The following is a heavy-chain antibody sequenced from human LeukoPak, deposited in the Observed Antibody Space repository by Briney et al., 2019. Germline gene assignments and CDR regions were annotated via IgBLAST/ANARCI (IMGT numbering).Heavy chain of an antibody. CDR2: IYTSGST. CDR1: GFSISSGSYY. Sequence: SESLSLSCTASGFSISSGSYYWSWLRPPAGKGLVSIRSIYTSGSTNYNPSLKSRVTISIDTSKNQFSLKLSSVTAADTAVYYCASSALSYSSGWYGVENWFDPWGQGTLVTFSS. V-gene: IGHV4-61*02. CDR3: ASSALSYSSGWYGVENWFDP. J-gene: IGHJ5*02. D-gene: IGHD6-19*01.